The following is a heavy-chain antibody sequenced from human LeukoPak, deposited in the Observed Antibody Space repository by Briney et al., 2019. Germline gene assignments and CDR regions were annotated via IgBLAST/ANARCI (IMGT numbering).Heavy chain of an antibody. Sequence: PGGSLRLSCAASGFTFSEHYMDWVRQAPGKGLGWVGRIRNKANSYTTEYAASVKGRFTISRDDSKNSLYLQMNSLKTEDTAVYYCARRRDGYNPFDIWGQGTMVTVSS. CDR3: ARRRDGYNPFDI. D-gene: IGHD5-24*01. CDR2: IRNKANSYTT. J-gene: IGHJ3*02. V-gene: IGHV3-72*01. CDR1: GFTFSEHY.